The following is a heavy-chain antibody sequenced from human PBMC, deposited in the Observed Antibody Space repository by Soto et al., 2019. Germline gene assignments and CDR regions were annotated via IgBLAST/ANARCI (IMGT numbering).Heavy chain of an antibody. Sequence: GGSLRLPCAASGFTFSNAWMNWVRQAPGKGLEWVGRIKSKTDGGTTDYAAPVKGRFTISRDDSKNTLYLQMNSLKTEDTAVYYCTTWVVVPAAIGHYGMDVWGQGTTVTVSS. D-gene: IGHD2-2*01. V-gene: IGHV3-15*07. CDR1: GFTFSNAW. J-gene: IGHJ6*02. CDR2: IKSKTDGGTT. CDR3: TTWVVVPAAIGHYGMDV.